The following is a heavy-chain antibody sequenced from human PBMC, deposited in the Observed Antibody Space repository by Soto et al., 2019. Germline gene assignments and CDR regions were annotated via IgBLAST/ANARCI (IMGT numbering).Heavy chain of an antibody. CDR3: ARERTFGDNKHNYMDV. CDR2: IGSDGSNE. D-gene: IGHD3-10*01. J-gene: IGHJ6*03. Sequence: QVQLVESGGGVVQSGRSLRLSCAASEFTFSRHGMHWVRQAPGKGLQWVGVIGSDGSNEVYADSVKGRFIISRDNSKNILYLQMNSLRAEDTAVYYCARERTFGDNKHNYMDVWGTGITVTVSS. V-gene: IGHV3-33*01. CDR1: EFTFSRHG.